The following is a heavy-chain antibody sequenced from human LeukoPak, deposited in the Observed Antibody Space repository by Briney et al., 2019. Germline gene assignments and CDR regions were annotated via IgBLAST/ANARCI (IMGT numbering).Heavy chain of an antibody. V-gene: IGHV3-23*01. CDR1: GFTFSSYG. CDR3: AKRVYGSGSYY. Sequence: GGSLRLSCAASGFTFSSYGMSWVRQAPGKGLEWVSAISGSGGSTYYADSVKGRFTISRDNSKNTLYLQMNSLRAEDTAVYYCAKRVYGSGSYYGGQGTLVTVSS. D-gene: IGHD3-10*01. J-gene: IGHJ4*02. CDR2: ISGSGGST.